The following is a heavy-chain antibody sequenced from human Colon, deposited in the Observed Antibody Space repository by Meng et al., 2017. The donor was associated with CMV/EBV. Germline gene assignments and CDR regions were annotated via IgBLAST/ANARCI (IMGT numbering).Heavy chain of an antibody. D-gene: IGHD2-15*01. J-gene: IGHJ6*02. CDR3: AVIVPATDYSYGTDV. Sequence: ASVKVSCKASGYPFTNYDINWVRQATGQGLEWMGWMNPNSGETGFAQKFQGRITMTRDTSISTVYLELSTLKSEDTALYFCAVIVPATDYSYGTDVWGQGTTVTSP. CDR1: GYPFTNYD. V-gene: IGHV1-8*01. CDR2: MNPNSGET.